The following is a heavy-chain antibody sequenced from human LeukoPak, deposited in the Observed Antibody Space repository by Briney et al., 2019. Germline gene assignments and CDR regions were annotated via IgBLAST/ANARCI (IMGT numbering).Heavy chain of an antibody. Sequence: GGTLRLSCAASGFTFKKYDVTWVRQAPGKGLEWVSGIRASGGATYYADSVKGRFNISRDNSKNTLYLQMNSLRAEDTAVYYCARHGSMTLIRGRLRYYYMDVWGKGTTVTISS. D-gene: IGHD3-10*01. CDR1: GFTFKKYD. J-gene: IGHJ6*03. CDR2: IRASGGAT. CDR3: ARHGSMTLIRGRLRYYYMDV. V-gene: IGHV3-23*01.